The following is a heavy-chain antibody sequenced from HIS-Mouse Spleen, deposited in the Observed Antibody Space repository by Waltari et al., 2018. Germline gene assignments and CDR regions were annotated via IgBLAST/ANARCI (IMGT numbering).Heavy chain of an antibody. D-gene: IGHD1-26*01. CDR2: KSYDGSNK. CDR3: AKDRGSPLYFDY. V-gene: IGHV3-30*18. J-gene: IGHJ4*02. Sequence: QVQLVESGGGVVEAGRSPRLPCAASGFPFSCRVVRLVRQAAGKGLELVAVKSYDGSNKYYADSVKGRFTISRGNSKNTLFLQMISLRAEDTTVYYYAKDRGSPLYFDYWGQGTLVTVSS. CDR1: GFPFSCRV.